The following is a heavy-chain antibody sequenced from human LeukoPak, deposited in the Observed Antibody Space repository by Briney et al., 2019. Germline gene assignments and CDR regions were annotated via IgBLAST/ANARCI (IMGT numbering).Heavy chain of an antibody. CDR2: IYYSGST. CDR1: GGSISSYY. V-gene: IGHV4-59*08. Sequence: SVTLSLTCTVSGGSISSYYWSWIRQPPGKGLEWIGYIYYSGSTNYNPSLKSRVTISVDTSKNQFSLKLSSVTAADTAVYYCARTDILTGYRNYYFDYWGQGTLVTVSS. D-gene: IGHD3-9*01. J-gene: IGHJ4*02. CDR3: ARTDILTGYRNYYFDY.